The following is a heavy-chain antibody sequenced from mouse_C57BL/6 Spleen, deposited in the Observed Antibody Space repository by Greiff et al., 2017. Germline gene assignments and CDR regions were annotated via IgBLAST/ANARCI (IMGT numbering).Heavy chain of an antibody. CDR1: GYTFTSYW. Sequence: VQLQQSGAELAKPGASVKLSCKASGYTFTSYWMHWVKQRPGQGLEWIGYINPSSGYTKYNQTFKDKATLTADKSSSTAYMQLSSLSYEDSAVYDCARSPYYYGSSGWYYFDYWGQGTTLTVSS. J-gene: IGHJ2*01. D-gene: IGHD1-1*01. CDR3: ARSPYYYGSSGWYYFDY. CDR2: INPSSGYT. V-gene: IGHV1-7*01.